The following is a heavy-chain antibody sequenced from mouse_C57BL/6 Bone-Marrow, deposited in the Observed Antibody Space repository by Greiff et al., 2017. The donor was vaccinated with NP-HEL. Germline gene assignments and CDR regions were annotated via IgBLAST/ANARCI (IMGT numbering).Heavy chain of an antibody. J-gene: IGHJ3*01. CDR1: GFNIKDDY. Sequence: VQLQQSGAELVRPGASVKLSCTASGFNIKDDYMHWVKQRPEQGLEWIGWIDPENGDTEYASKFQGKATITADTSSNTAYLQLSSLTSEDTAVYYCTPYGNYPSAYWGQGTLVTVSA. CDR3: TPYGNYPSAY. V-gene: IGHV14-4*01. D-gene: IGHD2-1*01. CDR2: IDPENGDT.